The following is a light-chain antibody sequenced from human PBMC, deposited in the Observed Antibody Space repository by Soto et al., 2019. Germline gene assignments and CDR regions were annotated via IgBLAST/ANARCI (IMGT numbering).Light chain of an antibody. CDR2: NNN. CDR1: SSNIGSNT. J-gene: IGLJ1*01. V-gene: IGLV1-44*01. Sequence: QSVLTQPPSASGTPGQRVTISCSGSSSNIGSNTVNWYQQLPGTAPKLLIYNNNQRPSGVPDRFPGSKSVTSASLAISGLQSEDEADYYCAAWDDSLNGLVFGTGTKLTVL. CDR3: AAWDDSLNGLV.